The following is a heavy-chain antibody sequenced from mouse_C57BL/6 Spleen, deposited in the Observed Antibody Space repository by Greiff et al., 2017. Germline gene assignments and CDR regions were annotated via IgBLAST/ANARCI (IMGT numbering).Heavy chain of an antibody. CDR1: GYAFSSDW. V-gene: IGHV1-80*01. CDR2: IYPGDGDN. Sequence: QVHVKQSGAELVKPGASVKISCKASGYAFSSDWMNWVKQRPGKGLEWNGQIYPGDGDNKYNGKFKGKATLTADKSSSTAYMQLNSLTSEDSAVYFYASPYEYDAPLLAYWGQGTLVTVSA. CDR3: ASPYEYDAPLLAY. J-gene: IGHJ3*01. D-gene: IGHD2-4*01.